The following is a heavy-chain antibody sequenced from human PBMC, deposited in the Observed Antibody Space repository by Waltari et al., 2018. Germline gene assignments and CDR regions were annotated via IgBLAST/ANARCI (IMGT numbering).Heavy chain of an antibody. CDR3: ARDSITMIRGVIGY. D-gene: IGHD3-10*01. V-gene: IGHV3-21*01. CDR2: ISSSSSYI. CDR1: GFTFNRYS. J-gene: IGHJ4*02. Sequence: EVQLVESGGGLVKPGGSLRLSCAASGFTFNRYSMNWVRQAPGKGLEWVSSISSSSSYIYYADSVKGRFTISRDNAKNSLYLQMNSLRAEDTAVYYCARDSITMIRGVIGYWGQGSLVTVSS.